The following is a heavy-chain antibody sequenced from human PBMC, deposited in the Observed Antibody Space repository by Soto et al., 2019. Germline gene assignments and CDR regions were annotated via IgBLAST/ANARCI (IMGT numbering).Heavy chain of an antibody. J-gene: IGHJ4*02. CDR3: ARGGRDLDY. CDR1: GFDFSGFW. D-gene: IGHD2-21*02. V-gene: IGHV3-7*04. CDR2: INHGGSEK. Sequence: VPVVESGGGLVQPGGSLRLSCEVSGFDFSGFWMNWVRQAPGKGLEWVANINHGGSEKNFVDSVKGRFTISRDNAKNSLYLQMNSLRAEDTAVYYCARGGRDLDYWGQGTLVTVSS.